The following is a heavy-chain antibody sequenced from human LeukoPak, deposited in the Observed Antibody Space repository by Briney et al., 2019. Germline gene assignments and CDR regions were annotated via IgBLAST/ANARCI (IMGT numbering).Heavy chain of an antibody. CDR3: ARGEGILGSY. Sequence: ASVKVSCKASGYTFTSYDINWVRQATGQGLEWMGWMNPNSGNTGYAQKFQGRVTMTRDISISTAYMELNSLRSEDTAVYYCARGEGILGSYWGQGTLVTVSS. V-gene: IGHV1-8*01. D-gene: IGHD1-26*01. CDR1: GYTFTSYD. J-gene: IGHJ4*02. CDR2: MNPNSGNT.